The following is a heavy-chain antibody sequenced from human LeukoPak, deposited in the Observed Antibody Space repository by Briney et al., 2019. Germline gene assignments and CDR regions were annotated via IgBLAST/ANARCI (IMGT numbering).Heavy chain of an antibody. CDR3: ARSSGSYES. CDR1: GGSFSGYY. D-gene: IGHD1-26*01. Sequence: SETLSLTCAVYGGSFSGYYWSWIRQPPGKGLEWIGEINRSGSTNYNPSLKSRVTISVDTSKNQFSLKLSSVTAADTAVYYCARSSGSYESWGQGTLVTVSS. J-gene: IGHJ5*02. V-gene: IGHV4-34*01. CDR2: INRSGST.